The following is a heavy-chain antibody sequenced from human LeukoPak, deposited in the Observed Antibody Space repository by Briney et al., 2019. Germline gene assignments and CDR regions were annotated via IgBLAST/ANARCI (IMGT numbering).Heavy chain of an antibody. CDR3: AKGVDQIAVAPFDY. CDR1: RFTFRSYA. Sequence: GGSLRLSCVASRFTFRSYAMSWVRQAPGKGLEWVSSISDSGDDTYYADSVQGRFIISRDNAKNTLYLQMNSLRAEDTAVYYCAKGVDQIAVAPFDYWGQGTLVTVSS. CDR2: ISDSGDDT. J-gene: IGHJ4*02. D-gene: IGHD6-19*01. V-gene: IGHV3-23*01.